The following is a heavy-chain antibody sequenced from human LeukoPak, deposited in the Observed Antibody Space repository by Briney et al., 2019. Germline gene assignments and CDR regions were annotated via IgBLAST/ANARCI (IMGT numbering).Heavy chain of an antibody. CDR1: GYSVTSYW. D-gene: IGHD3-3*01. Sequence: GESLKISCKGSGYSVTSYWIGWVRQMPGKGLEWMGFIYPGDSATRNSPSFQGQVTISADKSISTAYLQWSSLKASDTAMYYCARQERYYDFWSGYYNGDYYYYMDVWGKGTMVTVSS. CDR2: IYPGDSAT. CDR3: ARQERYYDFWSGYYNGDYYYYMDV. V-gene: IGHV5-51*01. J-gene: IGHJ6*03.